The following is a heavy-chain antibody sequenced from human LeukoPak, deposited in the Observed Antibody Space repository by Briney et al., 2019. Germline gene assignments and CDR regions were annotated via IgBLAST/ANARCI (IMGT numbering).Heavy chain of an antibody. D-gene: IGHD3-22*01. CDR2: ISSSSSYI. V-gene: IGHV3-21*01. CDR3: ARGMQRSYYDSSGWE. CDR1: GFTFSSYS. J-gene: IGHJ4*02. Sequence: GGSLRLSCAASGFTFSSYSMNWVRQAPGKGLEWVSSISSSSSYIYCADSVKGRFTISRDNAKNSLYLQMSSLRAEDTAVYYCARGMQRSYYDSSGWEWGQGTLVTVSS.